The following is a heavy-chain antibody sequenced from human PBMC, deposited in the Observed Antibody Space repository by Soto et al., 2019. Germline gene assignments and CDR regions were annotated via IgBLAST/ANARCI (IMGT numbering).Heavy chain of an antibody. J-gene: IGHJ4*02. CDR1: GFTFSSYG. CDR3: ASQSSEWLLFAS. Sequence: GGSLRLSCAASGFTFSSYGMHWVRQAPGKGLEWVAVIWYDGSYKYYADSVKGRFTISRDNSKNTLYLQMNSLRAEDTAVYYCASQSSEWLLFASWGQGTLVTVSS. V-gene: IGHV3-33*01. CDR2: IWYDGSYK. D-gene: IGHD5-12*01.